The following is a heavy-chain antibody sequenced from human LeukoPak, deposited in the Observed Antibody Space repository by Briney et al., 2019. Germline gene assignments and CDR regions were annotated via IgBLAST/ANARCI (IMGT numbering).Heavy chain of an antibody. J-gene: IGHJ4*02. D-gene: IGHD6-13*01. CDR1: GGSISSYY. V-gene: IGHV4-59*12. CDR3: AREVVAAAGTVDY. CDR2: IYYSGST. Sequence: SETLSLTCTVSGGSISSYYWSWIRQPPGKGLEWIGSIYYSGSTYYNPSLKSRVTISVDTSKNQFSLKLSSVTAADTAVYYCAREVVAAAGTVDYWGQGILVTVSS.